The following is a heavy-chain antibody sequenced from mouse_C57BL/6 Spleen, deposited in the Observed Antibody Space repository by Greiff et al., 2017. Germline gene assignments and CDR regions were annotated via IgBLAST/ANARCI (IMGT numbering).Heavy chain of an antibody. CDR3: ARSYGNYPFDY. CDR2: INPNNGGT. V-gene: IGHV1-26*01. D-gene: IGHD2-1*01. Sequence: EVQLQQSGPELVKPGASVKISCKASGYTFTDYYMNWVKQSHGKSLEWIGDINPNNGGTSYNQKFKGKATLTVDKSSSTAYMELRSLTSEDSAVYYCARSYGNYPFDYWGQGTTLTVSS. J-gene: IGHJ2*01. CDR1: GYTFTDYY.